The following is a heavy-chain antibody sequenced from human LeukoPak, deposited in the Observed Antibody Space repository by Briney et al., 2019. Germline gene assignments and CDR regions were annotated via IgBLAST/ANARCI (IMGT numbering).Heavy chain of an antibody. V-gene: IGHV1-8*01. J-gene: IGHJ6*03. Sequence: ASVKLSCKASGYTFTSYDINWVRQATGQGLEWMGWMNPNSGNTGYAQKFQGRVTMTRNTSISTAYMELSSLRSEDTAVYYCARGRSTRPISGATEYYYYYMDVWGKGTTVTVSS. CDR2: MNPNSGNT. CDR1: GYTFTSYD. D-gene: IGHD1-26*01. CDR3: ARGRSTRPISGATEYYYYYMDV.